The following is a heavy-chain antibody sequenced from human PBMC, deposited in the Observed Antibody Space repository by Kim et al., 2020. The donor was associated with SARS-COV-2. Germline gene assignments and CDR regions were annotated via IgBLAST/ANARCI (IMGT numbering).Heavy chain of an antibody. CDR3: ARDLYYVYDY. Sequence: GGSLRLSCAASGFTFSSYGMNWVRQAPGKGLDWVSYISTSGYTIYYADSVKGRFTISRDNAKNSLYLQMNSLRDEDTAMYYCARDLYYVYDYWGQGILVT. J-gene: IGHJ4*02. CDR2: ISTSGYTI. D-gene: IGHD3-10*02. CDR1: GFTFSSYG. V-gene: IGHV3-48*02.